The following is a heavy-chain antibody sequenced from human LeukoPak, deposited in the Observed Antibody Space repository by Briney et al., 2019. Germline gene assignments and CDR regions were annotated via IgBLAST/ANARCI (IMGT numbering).Heavy chain of an antibody. V-gene: IGHV4-39*07. D-gene: IGHD6-6*01. CDR3: ARDPGEFLSSSNNWFDP. CDR2: IYYTGTT. Sequence: SETLSLTCIVSGGSISSSSYYWGWIRQPPGKGLEWIGSIYYTGTTYYNPSLKSRVTISVDTSKNQFSLKLSSVTAADTAVYYCARDPGEFLSSSNNWFDPWGQGTLVTVSS. J-gene: IGHJ5*02. CDR1: GGSISSSSYY.